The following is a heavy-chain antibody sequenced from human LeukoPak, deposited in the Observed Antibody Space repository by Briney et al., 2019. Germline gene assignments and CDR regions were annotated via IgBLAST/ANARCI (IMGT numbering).Heavy chain of an antibody. V-gene: IGHV3-21*01. CDR2: ISSSSSYI. Sequence: GGSLRLSCAASGFTFSSYWMNWIRQAPGKGLEWVSSISSSSSYIYYADSVKGRFTISRDNAKNSLYLQMNSLRAEDTAVYYCARDSGYGGNSDPDYWGQGTLVTVSS. CDR1: GFTFSSYW. CDR3: ARDSGYGGNSDPDY. D-gene: IGHD4-23*01. J-gene: IGHJ4*02.